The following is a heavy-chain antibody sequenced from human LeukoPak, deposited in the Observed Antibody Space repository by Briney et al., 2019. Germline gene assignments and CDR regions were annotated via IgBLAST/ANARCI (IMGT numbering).Heavy chain of an antibody. CDR3: ARAGSSRPNYYFDY. CDR1: GFTFSTYT. J-gene: IGHJ4*02. Sequence: GGSLRLSCTASGFTFSTYTMNWVRQAPGNGLEWVSSISSGSSYISYADSVKGRFTISRDNAKNSLNLQMNSLRAEDTAVYYCARAGSSRPNYYFDYWGQGTLVTVSS. D-gene: IGHD6-13*01. V-gene: IGHV3-21*01. CDR2: ISSGSSYI.